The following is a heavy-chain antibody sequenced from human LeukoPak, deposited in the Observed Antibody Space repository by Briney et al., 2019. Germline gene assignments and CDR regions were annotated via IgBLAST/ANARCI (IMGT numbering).Heavy chain of an antibody. J-gene: IGHJ5*02. CDR2: ISSTWGST. V-gene: IGHV3-64D*06. CDR3: VKDQHCSTISCAKRTVFDP. CDR1: GFTFSNYD. D-gene: IGHD2-2*01. Sequence: GGSLRLSCSASGFTFSNYDMHWVRKAPAKGLEFVSGISSTWGSTNYPDSVKDRFSISRDNSKNTLYLQMTSLRADDTAVYYCVKDQHCSTISCAKRTVFDPWGQGTSVTVSS.